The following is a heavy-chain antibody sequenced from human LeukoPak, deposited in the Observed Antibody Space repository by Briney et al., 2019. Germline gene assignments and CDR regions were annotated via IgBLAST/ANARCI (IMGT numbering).Heavy chain of an antibody. D-gene: IGHD3-22*01. CDR1: GFTFSSYS. CDR2: ISSSSSTI. CDR3: ARYYYDSSGYYYNFDY. J-gene: IGHJ4*02. V-gene: IGHV3-48*04. Sequence: GGSLRLSCAASGFTFSSYSMNWVRQAPGKGLEWVSYISSSSSTIYYADSVKGRFTISRDNAKNSLYLQMNSLRAEDTAVYYCARYYYDSSGYYYNFDYWGQGTLATVSS.